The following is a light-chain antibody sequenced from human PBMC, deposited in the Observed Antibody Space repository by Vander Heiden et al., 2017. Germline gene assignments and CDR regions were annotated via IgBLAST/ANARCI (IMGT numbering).Light chain of an antibody. Sequence: DIQMTQSPSSLSASVGDRVTITCRTSQSISSYLNWYQQRPGRAPKLLIYAASNLQSGVPSRFSGSGSGTDFTLTISRLQPEDFATYFCQQRVSIPWTFGQRATVDFK. CDR3: QQRVSIPWT. V-gene: IGKV1-39*01. CDR2: AAS. CDR1: QSISSY. J-gene: IGKJ1*01.